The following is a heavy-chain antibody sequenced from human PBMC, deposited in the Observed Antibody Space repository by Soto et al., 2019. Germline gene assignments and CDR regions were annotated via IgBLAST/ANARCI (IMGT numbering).Heavy chain of an antibody. CDR2: IYPGDFDT. CDR3: ARLLGYSYVFLEFFDY. J-gene: IGHJ4*02. V-gene: IGHV5-51*01. D-gene: IGHD5-18*01. Sequence: PGESLKISCKGSGYNFNTYWVGCVRQMPGKGLEWIGIIYPGDFDTKHSQSFQGHLTMSVDKSINTAYLQWSGLETSDTAMYYCARLLGYSYVFLEFFDYWGEGTQVAVSS. CDR1: GYNFNTYW.